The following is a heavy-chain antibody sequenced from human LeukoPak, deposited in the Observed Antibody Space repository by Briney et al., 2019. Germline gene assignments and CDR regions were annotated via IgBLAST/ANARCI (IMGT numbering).Heavy chain of an antibody. CDR3: ARSPWYSSGWYLDY. D-gene: IGHD6-19*01. V-gene: IGHV3-23*01. CDR1: GVTLSTYA. CDR2: ISSSGSGDNT. J-gene: IGHJ4*02. Sequence: GGSLRLSCAASGVTLSTYAMSWARQAPGKGLEWVSGISSSGSGDNTYYADSVKGRFTISRDSSKNTLFLHMNTLRAEDTAVYYCARSPWYSSGWYLDYWGQGTLVTVSS.